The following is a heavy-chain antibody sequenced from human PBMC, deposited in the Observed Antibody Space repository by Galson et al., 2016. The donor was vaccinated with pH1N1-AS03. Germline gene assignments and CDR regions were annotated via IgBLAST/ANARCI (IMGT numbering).Heavy chain of an antibody. CDR3: ARDTSTTATTHFDC. J-gene: IGHJ4*02. CDR2: ISPYNGRT. V-gene: IGHV1-18*01. Sequence: SVKVSCKASGYTFTSYGIGWVRQAPGQGLEWMGWISPYNGRTEYAQKLQGRVTMTTDTSTSTAYMELRSLRSEDTAVYYCARDTSTTATTHFDCWGQGTLVTISS. CDR1: GYTFTSYG. D-gene: IGHD4-17*01.